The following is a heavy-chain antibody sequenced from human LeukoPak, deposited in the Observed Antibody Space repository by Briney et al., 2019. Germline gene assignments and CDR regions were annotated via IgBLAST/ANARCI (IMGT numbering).Heavy chain of an antibody. CDR3: AKGDYYDSSGYFLDF. CDR1: GASISSFY. J-gene: IGHJ4*02. CDR2: IYTSGST. V-gene: IGHV4-4*07. D-gene: IGHD3-22*01. Sequence: SETLSLTCTVSGASISSFYWTWIRQPAGKGLEWIGRIYTSGSTNYNPSLKSRVTISVGKSENQFSLKLTSVTAADTAVYYCAKGDYYDSSGYFLDFWGQGTLLTVSS.